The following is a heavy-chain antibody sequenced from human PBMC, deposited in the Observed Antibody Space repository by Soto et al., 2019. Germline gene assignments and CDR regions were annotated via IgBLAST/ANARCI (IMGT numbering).Heavy chain of an antibody. CDR1: GFTFSSYE. Sequence: PWWSLRLSFASSGFTFSSYEMNWVRQAPGKTLEWISYISSGGDSPHYADSVKGRFTISRDNAKNSLYLQMNSLRVEDTAVYYCARVYCSTPTCHVQAFDSWGQGTLVTVSS. V-gene: IGHV3-48*03. J-gene: IGHJ4*02. CDR3: ARVYCSTPTCHVQAFDS. CDR2: ISSGGDSP. D-gene: IGHD2-2*01.